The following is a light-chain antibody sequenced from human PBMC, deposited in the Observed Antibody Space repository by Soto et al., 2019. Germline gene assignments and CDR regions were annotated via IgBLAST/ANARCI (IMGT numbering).Light chain of an antibody. V-gene: IGLV2-11*01. CDR1: SSDVGAYTY. J-gene: IGLJ1*01. CDR3: CSYAGGYTHV. Sequence: QSALTQPRSVSGSPGQSVTISCTGTSSDVGAYTYVSWFQQHPGKAPKLIIYDVTKRPSGVPHHFSGSKSGNTASLTISVLLSEDEADYYCCSYAGGYTHVFGTGTKGTV. CDR2: DVT.